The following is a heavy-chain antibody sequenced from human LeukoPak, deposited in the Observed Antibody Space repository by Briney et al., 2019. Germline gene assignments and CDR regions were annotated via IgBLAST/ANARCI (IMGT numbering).Heavy chain of an antibody. CDR3: ASRGYYDSSADY. V-gene: IGHV4-59*05. CDR1: GGSISSYY. J-gene: IGHJ4*02. CDR2: IYYSGST. Sequence: KPSETLSLTCTVSGGSISSYYWSWIRQPPGKGLEWIGSIYYSGSTYYNPSLKSRVTISVDTSKNQFSLKLSSVTAADTAVYYCASRGYYDSSADYWGQGTLVTVSS. D-gene: IGHD3-22*01.